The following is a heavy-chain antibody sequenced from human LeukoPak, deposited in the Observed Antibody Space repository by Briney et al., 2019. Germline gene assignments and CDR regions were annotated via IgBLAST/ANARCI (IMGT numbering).Heavy chain of an antibody. V-gene: IGHV3-66*01. CDR3: ARWGVLGVYSSSWKGFDY. J-gene: IGHJ4*02. CDR1: GFTVSSNY. D-gene: IGHD6-13*01. CDR2: IYSGGST. Sequence: PGGSLRLSCAASGFTVSSNYMSWVRQAPGKGLEWVSVIYSGGSTYYADSVKGRFTISRDNSKNTLYLQMNSLRAEDTAVYYCARWGVLGVYSSSWKGFDYWGQGTLVTVSS.